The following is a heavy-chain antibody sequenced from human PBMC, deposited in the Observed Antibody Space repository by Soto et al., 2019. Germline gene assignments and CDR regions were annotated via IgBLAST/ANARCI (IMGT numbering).Heavy chain of an antibody. CDR1: GFTFSSYA. V-gene: IGHV3-23*01. Sequence: GGSLRLSCAASGFTFSSYAMSWVRQAPGKGLEWVSAISGSGGSTYYADSVKGRFTISRDNSKNTLYLQMNSLRAEDTAVYYCAKGGYCSSTSCYEPLYWGQGTLVTVSS. CDR3: AKGGYCSSTSCYEPLY. D-gene: IGHD2-2*01. CDR2: ISGSGGST. J-gene: IGHJ4*02.